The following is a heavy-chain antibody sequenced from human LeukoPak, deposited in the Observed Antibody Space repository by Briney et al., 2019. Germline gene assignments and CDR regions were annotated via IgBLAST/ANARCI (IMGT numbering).Heavy chain of an antibody. CDR2: IDPSDSYT. CDR3: ARGRSGWLFDY. D-gene: IGHD6-19*01. Sequence: GASLKISCRGSGYSFTSYWISWVRQMPGKGREWMVRIDPSDSYTNYSPSFQGHVTISADKSISTAYLQRSSLKASDTAMYYCARGRSGWLFDYWRRRTRDSVS. J-gene: IGHJ4*02. V-gene: IGHV5-10-1*01. CDR1: GYSFTSYW.